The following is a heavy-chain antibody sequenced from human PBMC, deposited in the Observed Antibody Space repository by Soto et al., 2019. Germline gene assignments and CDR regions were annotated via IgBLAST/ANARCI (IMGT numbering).Heavy chain of an antibody. CDR2: VSYTGST. D-gene: IGHD4-17*01. J-gene: IGHJ4*02. CDR3: ARLRNNEFGDYFAPCDY. V-gene: IGHV4-59*01. CDR1: GGSISGYY. Sequence: QVQLQESGPGLVKPSETLSLTCTVSGGSISGYYWSWIRQPPGKRLEWIGYVSYTGSTTYNPSHKSRVPLSVATSTHQFSLKLTSVTPADTAVYYCARLRNNEFGDYFAPCDYWGQGPLVTVSS.